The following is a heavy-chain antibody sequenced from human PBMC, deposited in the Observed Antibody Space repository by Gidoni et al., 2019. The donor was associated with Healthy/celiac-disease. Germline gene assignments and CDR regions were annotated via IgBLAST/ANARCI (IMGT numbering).Heavy chain of an antibody. J-gene: IGHJ4*02. Sequence: QVQLVGAGGGVVEPGRSLRLSCSASGFTFSSYGMHWVRQAPGQGLEWVAVISYDGSNKYYADSVKGRFTISRDNSKNTLYLQMTSLSSEDTAVYYCAKGGWLDLYYFDYWGQGTLVTVSS. CDR3: AKGGWLDLYYFDY. CDR1: GFTFSSYG. CDR2: ISYDGSNK. D-gene: IGHD6-19*01. V-gene: IGHV3-30*18.